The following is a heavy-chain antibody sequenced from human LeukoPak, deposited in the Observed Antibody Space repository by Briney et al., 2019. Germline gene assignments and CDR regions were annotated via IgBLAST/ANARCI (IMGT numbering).Heavy chain of an antibody. CDR3: ARGSDNWNYRGDFDY. CDR2: ISSSSSYI. V-gene: IGHV3-21*01. D-gene: IGHD1-7*01. Sequence: GGSLRLSCAASGFTFSSYSMNWVRQAPGKGLEWVSSISSSSSYIYYADSVKGRFTISRDNAKNSLYLQMNSLRAEDTAVYYCARGSDNWNYRGDFDYWGQGTLVTVSS. J-gene: IGHJ4*02. CDR1: GFTFSSYS.